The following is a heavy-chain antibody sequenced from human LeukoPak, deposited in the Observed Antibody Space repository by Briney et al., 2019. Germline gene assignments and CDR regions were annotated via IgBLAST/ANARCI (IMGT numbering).Heavy chain of an antibody. CDR3: VKDRAVRGLMGAGDY. D-gene: IGHD3-10*01. V-gene: IGHV3-23*01. CDR2: ISGSGST. Sequence: GGSLRLSCAASGFTFSSYAVSWVRQVPGKGLEWVSSISGSGSTYYADSVKGRFTTSRDNSKNTLYLQMNSLRAEDTAVYYCVKDRAVRGLMGAGDYWGQGTLVTVSS. CDR1: GFTFSSYA. J-gene: IGHJ4*02.